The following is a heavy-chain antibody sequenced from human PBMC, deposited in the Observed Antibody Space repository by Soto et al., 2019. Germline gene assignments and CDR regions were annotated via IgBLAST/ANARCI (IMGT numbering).Heavy chain of an antibody. D-gene: IGHD1-1*01. CDR1: GYTFTSYD. Sequence: QVQLVQSGAEVKKPGASVKVSCKASGYTFTSYDIYWVRQANGQGLEWMGWMNPNSGNTGYAQKFQGRVTMTRNTSTSTAYMVLSSLRSEDTAVYYCAREKTTRGMDVWCQGTTVTVSS. CDR2: MNPNSGNT. CDR3: AREKTTRGMDV. V-gene: IGHV1-8*01. J-gene: IGHJ6*02.